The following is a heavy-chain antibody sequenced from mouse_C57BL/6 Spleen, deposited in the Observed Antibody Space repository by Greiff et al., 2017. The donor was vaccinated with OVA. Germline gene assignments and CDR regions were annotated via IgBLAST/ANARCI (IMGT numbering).Heavy chain of an antibody. CDR3: ARGDSNYVFDY. V-gene: IGHV1-80*01. CDR1: GYAFSSYW. Sequence: VQLQQSGAELVKPGASVKISCKASGYAFSSYWMNWVKQRPGKGLEWIGQIYPGDGDTNYNGKFKGKATLTADKSSSTAYMQLSSLTSEDSAVYFCARGDSNYVFDYWGQGTTRTVSS. J-gene: IGHJ2*01. D-gene: IGHD2-5*01. CDR2: IYPGDGDT.